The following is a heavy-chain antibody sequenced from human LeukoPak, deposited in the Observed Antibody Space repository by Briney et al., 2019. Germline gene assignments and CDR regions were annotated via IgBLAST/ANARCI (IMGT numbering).Heavy chain of an antibody. CDR3: ARDQYSSTWYRGAFDV. CDR1: GFTFTTSW. Sequence: PGGSLRLSCAASGFTFTTSWMHWFRQAPGEGLVWVSRIECDGTSTTYADSVKGRFTISRDNAKNTLYLQMNSLRAEDTAVYYCARDQYSSTWYRGAFDVWGQGTMVSVSS. D-gene: IGHD6-13*01. CDR2: IECDGTST. V-gene: IGHV3-74*01. J-gene: IGHJ3*01.